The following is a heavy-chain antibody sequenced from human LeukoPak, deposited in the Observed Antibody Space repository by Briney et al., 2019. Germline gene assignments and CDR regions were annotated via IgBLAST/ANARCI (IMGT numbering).Heavy chain of an antibody. CDR3: ARHFIARVAVAGNWFDP. D-gene: IGHD6-19*01. CDR2: IYYSGST. J-gene: IGHJ5*02. CDR1: GGSISSYY. V-gene: IGHV4-59*08. Sequence: SETLSLTCTVSGGSISSYYWSWIRQSPGKGLEWIGYIYYSGSTNYNPSLKSRVTISVDTSKNQFSLKLSSVTAADTAVYYCARHFIARVAVAGNWFDPWGQGTLVTVSS.